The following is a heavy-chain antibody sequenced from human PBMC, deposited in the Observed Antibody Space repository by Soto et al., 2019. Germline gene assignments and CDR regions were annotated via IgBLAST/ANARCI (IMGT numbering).Heavy chain of an antibody. CDR3: ARGDYYDTSGPFSDAFDI. Sequence: PGGSLRLSCAASGFNFGSYWMSWVRQAPGKGLEWVANIKQDGSEKYYVDSVKGRFTLSRDNAKNSLYLQMNSLRAEDTAVYYCARGDYYDTSGPFSDAFDIWGQGTMVTVSS. CDR2: IKQDGSEK. D-gene: IGHD3-22*01. CDR1: GFNFGSYW. J-gene: IGHJ3*02. V-gene: IGHV3-7*04.